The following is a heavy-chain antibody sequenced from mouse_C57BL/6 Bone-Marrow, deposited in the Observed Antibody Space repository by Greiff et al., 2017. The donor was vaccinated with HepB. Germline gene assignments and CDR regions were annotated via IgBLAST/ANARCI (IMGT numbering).Heavy chain of an antibody. CDR1: GFNIKDDY. Sequence: VQLQQSGAELVRPGASVKLSCTASGFNIKDDYMHWVKQRPEQGLEWIGWIDPENGDTEYASKFQGKATITADTSSNTAYLQLSSLTSEDTAVYYCTGLRRGFAYWGQGTLVTVSA. J-gene: IGHJ3*01. D-gene: IGHD2-12*01. CDR3: TGLRRGFAY. V-gene: IGHV14-4*01. CDR2: IDPENGDT.